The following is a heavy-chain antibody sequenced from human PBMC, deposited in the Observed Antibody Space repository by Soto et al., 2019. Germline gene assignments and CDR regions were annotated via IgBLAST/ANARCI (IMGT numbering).Heavy chain of an antibody. D-gene: IGHD1-26*01. CDR3: ARRYGSAIDY. CDR1: GGSVSSSSYS. Sequence: PSETLSLTCTVSGGSVSSSSYSWGWIRQPPGKGLEWIGYIYYSGSTNYNPSLKSRVTISVDTSKNQFSLKLSSVTAADTAVYYCARRYGSAIDYWGQGTLVTVSS. J-gene: IGHJ4*02. CDR2: IYYSGST. V-gene: IGHV4-61*05.